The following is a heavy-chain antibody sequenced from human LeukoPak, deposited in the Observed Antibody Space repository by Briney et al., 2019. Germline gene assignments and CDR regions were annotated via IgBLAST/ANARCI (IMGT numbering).Heavy chain of an antibody. CDR1: GYSFTSYW. J-gene: IGHJ4*02. CDR2: IYPGDSDT. D-gene: IGHD2-2*01. Sequence: AGASLKISCNASGYSFTSYWIGWVRQMPRKGLEWMGIIYPGDSDTKYSPSFQGQVTISADTSINTAYLQWSSLKAADTAMYYCARRHAYCSSTSCRALDYWGQGTLVTVSS. CDR3: ARRHAYCSSTSCRALDY. V-gene: IGHV5-51*01.